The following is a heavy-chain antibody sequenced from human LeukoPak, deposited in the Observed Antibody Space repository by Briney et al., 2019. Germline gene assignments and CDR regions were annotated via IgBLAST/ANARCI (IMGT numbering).Heavy chain of an antibody. CDR3: ARDRREIGGYYYGMDV. Sequence: GGSLRLSCAASGFTFSSYGMHWVRQAPGKGLEWVAVISVDGSNEYYADSVKGRFTISRDNSKNTLYLQMNSLRAEDTAVYYCARDRREIGGYYYGMDVWGQGTTVTVSS. J-gene: IGHJ6*02. CDR2: ISVDGSNE. V-gene: IGHV3-30*03. D-gene: IGHD2-15*01. CDR1: GFTFSSYG.